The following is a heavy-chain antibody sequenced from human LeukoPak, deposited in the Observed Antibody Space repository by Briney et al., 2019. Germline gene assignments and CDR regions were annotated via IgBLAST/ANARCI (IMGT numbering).Heavy chain of an antibody. D-gene: IGHD3-10*01. J-gene: IGHJ4*02. Sequence: SGGSLRLSCAASGFTFSNYGMHWVRQAPGKGLEWVAVIWYDGDNKYYADSVKGRFTISRDNSKNTLYLQMNSLRAEDTAVYYCARDLGFTMIRGIIDWGQGTLVTVSS. CDR1: GFTFSNYG. CDR3: ARDLGFTMIRGIID. V-gene: IGHV3-33*01. CDR2: IWYDGDNK.